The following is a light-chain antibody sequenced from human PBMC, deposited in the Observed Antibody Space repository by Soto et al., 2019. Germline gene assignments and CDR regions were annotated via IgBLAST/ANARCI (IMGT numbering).Light chain of an antibody. CDR3: QQYRSSLFTWT. CDR1: QSVSSSY. Sequence: EIVLTQSPGTLSLSPGERATLSCRASQSVSSSYLAWYQQKPGQAPRLLIYGASSRATGIPDRFSGSGSGTDFTLTISRLEPEDSAVYYCQQYRSSLFTWTFGQGPKVDIK. J-gene: IGKJ1*01. V-gene: IGKV3-20*01. CDR2: GAS.